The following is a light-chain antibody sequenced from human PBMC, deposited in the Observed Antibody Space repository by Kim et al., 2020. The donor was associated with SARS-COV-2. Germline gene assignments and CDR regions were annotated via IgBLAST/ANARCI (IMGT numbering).Light chain of an antibody. CDR2: GKS. Sequence: TVRITCKGDSIRNYDASWYQQKPRQAPVVVIYGKSNRLSGIPDRFSGSNSGDTASLTITGAQAKDETDNYCNSRDSNTNHLVFGGGTQLTIL. CDR1: SIRNYD. J-gene: IGLJ2*01. CDR3: NSRDSNTNHLV. V-gene: IGLV3-19*01.